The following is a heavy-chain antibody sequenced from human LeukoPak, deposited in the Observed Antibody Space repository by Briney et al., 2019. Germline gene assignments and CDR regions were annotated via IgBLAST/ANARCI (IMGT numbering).Heavy chain of an antibody. D-gene: IGHD3-10*01. J-gene: IGHJ4*02. CDR1: GGSISSYY. Sequence: SETLSLTCTGPGGSISSYYWSWIRQPPGKGLEWIGYIYYSGSTSYNPSLKSRVTISVDTSKNQFSLRLSSVTAADTAVYYCARGYYGSGTYYIGDYWGQGTLVTVSS. V-gene: IGHV4-59*01. CDR2: IYYSGST. CDR3: ARGYYGSGTYYIGDY.